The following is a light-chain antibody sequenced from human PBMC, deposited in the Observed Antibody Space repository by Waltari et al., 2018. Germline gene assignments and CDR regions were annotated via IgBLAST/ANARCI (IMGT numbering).Light chain of an antibody. V-gene: IGLV2-8*01. CDR2: DVN. CDR1: SSDVGGYDV. Sequence: QSALTQPPSASGSPGPSVTIPCPGPSSDVGGYDVVSWYQPPPGKAPKLMIYDVNKRPSGVPDRFSGSKSGNTASLTVSGLQAEDEADYFCNSYAGSKHYVFGTGTKVTVL. J-gene: IGLJ1*01. CDR3: NSYAGSKHYV.